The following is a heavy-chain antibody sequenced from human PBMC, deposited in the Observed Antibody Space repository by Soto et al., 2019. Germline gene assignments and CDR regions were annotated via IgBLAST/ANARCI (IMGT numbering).Heavy chain of an antibody. D-gene: IGHD6-19*01. J-gene: IGHJ5*02. CDR3: AREPVAGIWFDP. V-gene: IGHV1-18*01. CDR1: GYTFTSYG. CDR2: INSYNGKT. Sequence: QVQLVQSGAEVKKPGASVKVSCKASGYTFTSYGISWVRQAPGQGLEWKGWINSYNGKTNYAQKLQGRVTMTTDTATSTAYMELRSLRSDDTAVYYCAREPVAGIWFDPWGQGTLVTVSS.